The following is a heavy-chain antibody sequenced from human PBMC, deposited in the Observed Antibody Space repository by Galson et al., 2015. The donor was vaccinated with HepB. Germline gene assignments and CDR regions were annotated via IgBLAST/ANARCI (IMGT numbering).Heavy chain of an antibody. CDR2: IYYSGST. J-gene: IGHJ1*01. V-gene: IGHV4-39*02. CDR1: GTSISSSGYY. CDR3: TRDPAAIEYFHH. D-gene: IGHD6-25*01. Sequence: LSLTCTVSGTSISSSGYYWGWIRQPPGKGLEWIGSIYYSGSTYYNPSLKSRVTISVDTSRKQLSLKLSSVTAADTAVYYCTRDPAAIEYFHHWGRGTLVTVSS.